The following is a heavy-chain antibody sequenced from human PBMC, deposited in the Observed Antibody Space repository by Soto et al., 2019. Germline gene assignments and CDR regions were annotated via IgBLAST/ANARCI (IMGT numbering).Heavy chain of an antibody. CDR2: INPNSGGT. V-gene: IGHV1-2*04. Sequence: QVQLVQSGAEVKKPGASVKVSCKASGYTFTGYYMHWVRQAPGQGLEWMGWINPNSGGTHYAQKFQGWVTMTRDTSISTAYMELSRLRSDDTAVYYCARDQGCSGGSCYSGANFDYLGQGTLVTVSS. CDR1: GYTFTGYY. D-gene: IGHD2-15*01. CDR3: ARDQGCSGGSCYSGANFDY. J-gene: IGHJ4*02.